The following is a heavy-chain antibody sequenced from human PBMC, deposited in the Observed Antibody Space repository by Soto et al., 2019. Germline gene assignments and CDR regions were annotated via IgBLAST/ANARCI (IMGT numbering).Heavy chain of an antibody. Sequence: QVQLVESGGGVVQPGRSLRLSCAASGFTFSSYGMHWVRQAPGKGLEWVAVIWYDGSNKYYADSVKGRFTISRDNSKNTLYLQMNSLSAEDTAVYYCARDIVPLPMVRGVTFDYWGQGTLVTVSS. CDR2: IWYDGSNK. J-gene: IGHJ4*02. CDR3: ARDIVPLPMVRGVTFDY. D-gene: IGHD3-10*01. CDR1: GFTFSSYG. V-gene: IGHV3-33*01.